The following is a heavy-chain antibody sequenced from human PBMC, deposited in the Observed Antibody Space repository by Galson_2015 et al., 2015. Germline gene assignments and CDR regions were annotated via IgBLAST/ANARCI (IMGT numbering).Heavy chain of an antibody. Sequence: SAKVSCKASGGTFSSYTISWVRQAPGQGLEWMGRSIPILGIANYAQKFQGRVTITADKSTSTAYMELSNLRSEDTAVYYCLEINDEANGYWGQGTLVTVSS. D-gene: IGHD5-24*01. CDR1: GGTFSSYT. J-gene: IGHJ4*02. CDR3: LEINDEANGY. CDR2: SIPILGIA. V-gene: IGHV1-69*02.